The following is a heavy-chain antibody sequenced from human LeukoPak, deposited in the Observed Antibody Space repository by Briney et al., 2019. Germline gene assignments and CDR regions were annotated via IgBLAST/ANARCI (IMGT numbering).Heavy chain of an antibody. CDR3: ARDATSSSSETRSRFDP. Sequence: AASVKVSCKASGGTFSSYAISWVRQAPGQGLEWMGGIIPMCGTANYAQKFQGRVTITTDESTSTAYMELGRLRSEDTAVYYCARDATSSSSETRSRFDPWGQGTLVTVSS. V-gene: IGHV1-69*05. CDR2: IIPMCGTA. CDR1: GGTFSSYA. D-gene: IGHD6-13*01. J-gene: IGHJ5*02.